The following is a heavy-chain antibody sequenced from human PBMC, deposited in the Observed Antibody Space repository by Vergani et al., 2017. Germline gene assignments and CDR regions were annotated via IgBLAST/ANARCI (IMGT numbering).Heavy chain of an antibody. CDR3: ARRVADRQVVGDVFYYYMDV. D-gene: IGHD3-16*01. V-gene: IGHV4-59*01. Sequence: QVQLQESGPRLVKPSETLSLTCTVSGDSMSPYYWSWIRQPPGRGLEWFGVIYYSGSTSYNPSLRSRVTLSVDLSKNQFSLKVNSVTAADTTVYYCARRVADRQVVGDVFYYYMDVWGKGTTVTVSS. J-gene: IGHJ6*03. CDR2: IYYSGST. CDR1: GDSMSPYY.